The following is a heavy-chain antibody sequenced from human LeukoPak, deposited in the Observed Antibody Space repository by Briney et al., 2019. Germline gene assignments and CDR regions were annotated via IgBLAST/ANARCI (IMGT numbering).Heavy chain of an antibody. J-gene: IGHJ4*02. CDR3: ARYDEAFDRFDY. CDR1: GGSVSTYY. V-gene: IGHV4-59*02. CDR2: MYYSGST. Sequence: PSETLSLTCTVSGGSVSTYYWSWIRQPPGKGLEWIGYMYYSGSTKYNPSLKSRVTISGDTSKNQFSLKLTSVTSADTAVYYCARYDEAFDRFDYWGQGTLVTVSS. D-gene: IGHD1-1*01.